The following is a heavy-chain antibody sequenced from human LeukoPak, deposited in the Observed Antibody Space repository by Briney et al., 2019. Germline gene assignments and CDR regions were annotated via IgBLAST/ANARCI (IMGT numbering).Heavy chain of an antibody. CDR3: ARDGGLHTNFDY. D-gene: IGHD2-15*01. J-gene: IGHJ4*02. CDR2: TKPDGTAE. V-gene: IGHV3-7*01. Sequence: GGSLRLSCAASGFTFRNYWMGWVRQAPGKGLEWVANTKPDGTAEYYADSVRGRFTTSRDNANNFLYLQMNSLRGEDTAVYYCARDGGLHTNFDYWGQGTLVTVSS. CDR1: GFTFRNYW.